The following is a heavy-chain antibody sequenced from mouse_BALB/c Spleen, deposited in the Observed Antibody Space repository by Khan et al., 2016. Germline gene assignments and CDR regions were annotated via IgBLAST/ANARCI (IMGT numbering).Heavy chain of an antibody. CDR2: IYPGNVNT. D-gene: IGHD2-14*01. V-gene: IGHV1S56*01. J-gene: IGHJ3*01. CDR1: GYTFTSYY. CDR3: ARNYYWYDEGLAY. Sequence: QVQLQQSGPELVKPGASVRISCKASGYTFTSYYIHWVKQRPGQGLEWIGWIYPGNVNTKYNEKLKGKATLTADKSSSTAYMQLSSLTSEDSAVYFCARNYYWYDEGLAYWGQGTLVTVSA.